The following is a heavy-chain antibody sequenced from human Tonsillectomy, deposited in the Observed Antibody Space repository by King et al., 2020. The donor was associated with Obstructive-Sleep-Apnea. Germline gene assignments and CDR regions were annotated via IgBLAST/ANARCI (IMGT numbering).Heavy chain of an antibody. CDR3: AAVAGTYYYYGMDV. Sequence: VTLKESGPVLVKPTETLTLTCTVSGFSLSNARMGVSWIRQPPGKALEWLAHIFSNDEKSYSPSLKSRLTISKDTSKSQVVLTMTNMDPVDTATYYCAAVAGTYYYYGMDVWGQGTTVTVSS. D-gene: IGHD6-19*01. CDR2: IFSNDEK. CDR1: GFSLSNARMG. J-gene: IGHJ6*02. V-gene: IGHV2-26*01.